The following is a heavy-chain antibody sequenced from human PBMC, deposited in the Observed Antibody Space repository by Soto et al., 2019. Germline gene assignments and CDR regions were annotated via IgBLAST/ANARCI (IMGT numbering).Heavy chain of an antibody. CDR1: GDSVSSNSAA. CDR2: TYYRSKWYN. J-gene: IGHJ6*02. Sequence: SQTLSLTCAISGDSVSSNSAAWNWIRQSPSRGLEWLGRTYYRSKWYNDYAVSVKSRITINPDTSKNQFSLQLNSVTPEDTAVYYCARDPITIFGVAGYGMDVWGQGTTVTVSS. D-gene: IGHD3-3*01. CDR3: ARDPITIFGVAGYGMDV. V-gene: IGHV6-1*01.